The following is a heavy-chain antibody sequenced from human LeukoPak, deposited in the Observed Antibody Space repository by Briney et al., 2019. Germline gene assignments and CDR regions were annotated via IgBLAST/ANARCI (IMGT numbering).Heavy chain of an antibody. J-gene: IGHJ4*02. D-gene: IGHD6-19*01. CDR3: ARDFQWLGFDY. CDR1: GYIFTSYA. V-gene: IGHV1-3*01. Sequence: ASVKVSCKASGYIFTSYAMHWVRQAPGQRLEWMGWITAGNGNTKYSQKFQGRVTISRDTSASIAYMELSSLTSEDTAVYYCARDFQWLGFDYWGQGTLVTVSS. CDR2: ITAGNGNT.